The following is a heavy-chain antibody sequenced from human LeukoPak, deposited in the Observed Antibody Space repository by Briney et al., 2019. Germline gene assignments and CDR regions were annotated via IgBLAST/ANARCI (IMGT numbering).Heavy chain of an antibody. Sequence: GGTLRLSCVASGFTFSSHGMNWVRQAPGKGLEWVSGIIPSGHTTYYADSVRGRFTISRDNSRNTVYLQMNSLRAEDTAVYYCAKDDRWLQFCCWGQGTLVTVSA. D-gene: IGHD5-24*01. CDR2: IIPSGHTT. CDR1: GFTFSSHG. J-gene: IGHJ4*02. CDR3: AKDDRWLQFCC. V-gene: IGHV3-23*01.